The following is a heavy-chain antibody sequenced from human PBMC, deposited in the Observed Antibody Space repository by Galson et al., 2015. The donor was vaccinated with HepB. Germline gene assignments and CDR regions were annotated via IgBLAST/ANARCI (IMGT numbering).Heavy chain of an antibody. D-gene: IGHD3-10*01. V-gene: IGHV3-23*01. Sequence: SGAEVKKPGESLRLSCAGSGFTFNSYAMSWVRQAPGKGLEWVSGVSGSGGSTYYADSVRGRFTISRDNSKNTLYLQMNSLRTEDTAVYYCAKDPQYDIGVIAHWGQGTLVTVSS. CDR1: GFTFNSYA. J-gene: IGHJ4*02. CDR2: VSGSGGST. CDR3: AKDPQYDIGVIAH.